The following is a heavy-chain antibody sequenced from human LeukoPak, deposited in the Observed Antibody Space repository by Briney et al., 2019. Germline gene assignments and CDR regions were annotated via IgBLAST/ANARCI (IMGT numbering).Heavy chain of an antibody. J-gene: IGHJ6*02. D-gene: IGHD2-2*01. Sequence: GGSLRLSCAASGFTFSSYAMSWVRQAPGKRLEWVSAISGSGGSTYYADSVKGRFIISRDNSKNTLYMQMNSLRAEDTAVYFCAKVGPCSSTSCYYYYYYGMDVWGQGTTVTVSS. CDR3: AKVGPCSSTSCYYYYYYGMDV. V-gene: IGHV3-23*01. CDR2: ISGSGGST. CDR1: GFTFSSYA.